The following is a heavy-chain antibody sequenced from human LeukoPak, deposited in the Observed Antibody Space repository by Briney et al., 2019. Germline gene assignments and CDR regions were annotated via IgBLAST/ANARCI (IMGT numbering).Heavy chain of an antibody. CDR2: INGSGGST. D-gene: IGHD6-13*01. J-gene: IGHJ4*02. Sequence: GGSLRLSCAASGFTFSSYAMSWVRQAPGKGLEWVSGINGSGGSTYYAGSVKGRFTISRDNSKNTLYLQMNTLRADDTAVYYCAKDHGSSDWYYFDYWGQGTLVTVSS. V-gene: IGHV3-23*01. CDR3: AKDHGSSDWYYFDY. CDR1: GFTFSSYA.